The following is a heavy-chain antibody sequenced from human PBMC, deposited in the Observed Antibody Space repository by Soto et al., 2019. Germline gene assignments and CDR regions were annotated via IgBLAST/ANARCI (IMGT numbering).Heavy chain of an antibody. V-gene: IGHV1-18*01. Sequence: QVQLVQSGAEVKKPGASVKVSCKASGYTFTSYGISWVRQAPGQGLEWMGWISAYNGNTNYAQKLQGRVTMTTDTATSNAYMGLRSLRSDDTAVYYCARRLCGGDCDKGGGMDVWGQGTTVTVSS. D-gene: IGHD2-21*02. CDR1: GYTFTSYG. CDR3: ARRLCGGDCDKGGGMDV. J-gene: IGHJ6*02. CDR2: ISAYNGNT.